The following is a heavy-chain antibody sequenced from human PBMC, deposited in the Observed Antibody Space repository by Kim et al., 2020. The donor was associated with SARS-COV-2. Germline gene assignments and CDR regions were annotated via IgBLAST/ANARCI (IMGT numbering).Heavy chain of an antibody. D-gene: IGHD1-20*01. CDR3: ARDHPNNWNDANGMDV. Sequence: EGRITTSRDNTKNTLYLQMNSLRDEETAVYYCARDHPNNWNDANGMDVWGQGTTVTVSS. V-gene: IGHV3-30*01. J-gene: IGHJ6*02.